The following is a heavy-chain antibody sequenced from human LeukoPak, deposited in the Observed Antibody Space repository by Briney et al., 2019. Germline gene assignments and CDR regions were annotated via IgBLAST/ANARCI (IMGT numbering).Heavy chain of an antibody. V-gene: IGHV3-48*03. CDR3: ASQFTYYDILTGYYPPYDY. CDR2: ISSSGSTI. CDR1: GFTFSSYG. Sequence: GGSLRLSCAASGFTFSSYGMNWVRQAPGKGLEWVSYISSSGSTIYYADSVKGRFTISRDNAKNSLYLQMNSLRAEDTAVYYCASQFTYYDILTGYYPPYDYWGQGTLVTVSS. D-gene: IGHD3-9*01. J-gene: IGHJ4*02.